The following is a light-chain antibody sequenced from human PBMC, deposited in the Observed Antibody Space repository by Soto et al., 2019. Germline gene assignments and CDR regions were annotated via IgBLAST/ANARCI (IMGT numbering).Light chain of an antibody. J-gene: IGKJ1*01. V-gene: IGKV3-20*01. CDR2: GAS. CDR1: QSVTSSH. CDR3: HPYGSSRT. Sequence: EIVLTQSPGTLSLSPGERATLSCRASQSVTSSHLAWYQQQPGQAPRLLIYGASSRATGIPDRFSGSGSGTDFTLTINTLEPEDFAVYYCHPYGSSRTFGQGTKMDIK.